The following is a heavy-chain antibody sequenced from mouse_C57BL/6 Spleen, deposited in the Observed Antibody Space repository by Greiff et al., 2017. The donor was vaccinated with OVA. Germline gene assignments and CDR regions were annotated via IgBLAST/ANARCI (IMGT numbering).Heavy chain of an antibody. J-gene: IGHJ2*01. CDR1: GYTFTSYW. Sequence: QVQLQQPGAELVMPGASVKLSCKASGYTFTSYWMHWVKQRPGQGLEWIGEIDPSDSYTNYNQKFKGKSTLTVDTSSSTAYMQLSSLTSEDSAVYYCARRGNGYDGGYFDYWGQGTTLTVSS. CDR3: ARRGNGYDGGYFDY. V-gene: IGHV1-69*01. D-gene: IGHD2-2*01. CDR2: IDPSDSYT.